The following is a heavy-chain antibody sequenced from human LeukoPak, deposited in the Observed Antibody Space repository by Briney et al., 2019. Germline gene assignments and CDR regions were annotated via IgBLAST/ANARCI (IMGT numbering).Heavy chain of an antibody. CDR1: VYTFTGYY. V-gene: IGHV1-2*02. CDR3: ARDSWGDSVVDLNWFDP. CDR2: INPNRGGT. D-gene: IGHD2-21*01. J-gene: IGHJ5*02. Sequence: ASVKVSCKASVYTFTGYYMHCVRQAPGQGLEWMGWINPNRGGTNYAQKFQGRVTMTRDTSISTAYMELSRLRSDDTAVYYCARDSWGDSVVDLNWFDPWGQGTLVTVSS.